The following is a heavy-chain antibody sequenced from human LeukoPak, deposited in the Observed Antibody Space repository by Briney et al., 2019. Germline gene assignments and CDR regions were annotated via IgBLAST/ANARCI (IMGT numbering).Heavy chain of an antibody. CDR1: GYTFTSYA. V-gene: IGHV7-4-1*02. Sequence: ASVKVSCKASGYTFTSYAMNWVRQAPGQGLEWMEWINTNTGNPTYAQGFTGRFVFSLDTSVSTAYLQISSLKAEDTAVYYCARDPRSSSGWYLGWYFDLWGRGTLVTVSS. CDR3: ARDPRSSSGWYLGWYFDL. D-gene: IGHD6-19*01. J-gene: IGHJ2*01. CDR2: INTNTGNP.